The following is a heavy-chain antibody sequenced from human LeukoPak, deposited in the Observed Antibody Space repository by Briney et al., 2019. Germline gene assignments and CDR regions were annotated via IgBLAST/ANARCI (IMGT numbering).Heavy chain of an antibody. Sequence: GGSLRLSCAASGFTFSNAYMSWVRQAPGKGLEWISTISGSGGGTYYADSVKGRFTISRDNSKNTLSLQMNSLRAEDTAVYHCAKGLVGTEYFQHWGRGTLVTVSS. CDR1: GFTFSNAY. D-gene: IGHD2-8*02. CDR2: ISGSGGGT. V-gene: IGHV3-23*01. CDR3: AKGLVGTEYFQH. J-gene: IGHJ1*01.